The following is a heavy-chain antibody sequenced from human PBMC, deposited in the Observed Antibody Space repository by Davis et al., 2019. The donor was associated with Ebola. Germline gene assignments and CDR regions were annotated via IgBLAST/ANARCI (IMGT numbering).Heavy chain of an antibody. D-gene: IGHD6-19*01. CDR3: AKDRKQWLVPGFDY. Sequence: GGSLRLSCVASGFTFSGYAMHWVRQAPGKGLEWVAVISYDGSNKYYADSVKGRFTISRDNSKNTLYLQMNSLRAEDTAVYYCAKDRKQWLVPGFDYWGQGTLVTVSS. V-gene: IGHV3-30-3*01. CDR2: ISYDGSNK. CDR1: GFTFSGYA. J-gene: IGHJ4*02.